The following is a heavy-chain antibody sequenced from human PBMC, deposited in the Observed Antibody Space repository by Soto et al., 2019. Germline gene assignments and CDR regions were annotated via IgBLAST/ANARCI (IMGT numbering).Heavy chain of an antibody. D-gene: IGHD3-10*01. V-gene: IGHV4-39*07. CDR2: INHSGTT. J-gene: IGHJ4*02. CDR1: GGSISTDGYY. CDR3: ARAGGSGRTFDY. Sequence: SETLSLTCSVSGGSISTDGYYWSWIRQPPGKGPEWIGSINHSGTTYYNPSLKSRVTISVDTSKNQFSLKLSSVTAADTAVYHCARAGGSGRTFDYWSQGTLVTVSS.